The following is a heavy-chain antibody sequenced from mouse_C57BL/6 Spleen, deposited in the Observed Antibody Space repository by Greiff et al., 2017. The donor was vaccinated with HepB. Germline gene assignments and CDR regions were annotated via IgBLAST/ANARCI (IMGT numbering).Heavy chain of an antibody. Sequence: EVKLMESGGGLVKPGGSLKLSCAASGFTFSSYAMSWVRQTPEKRLEWVATISDGGSYTYYPDNVKGRFTISRDNAKNNLYLQMSHLKSEDTAMYYCARVGYGNDDYWGQGTTLTVSS. CDR2: ISDGGSYT. CDR3: ARVGYGNDDY. D-gene: IGHD2-10*02. CDR1: GFTFSSYA. J-gene: IGHJ2*01. V-gene: IGHV5-4*03.